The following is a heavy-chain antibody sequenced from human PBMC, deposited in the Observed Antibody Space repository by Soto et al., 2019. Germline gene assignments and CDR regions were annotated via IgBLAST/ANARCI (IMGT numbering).Heavy chain of an antibody. Sequence: PGGSLRLSCAASGFTVSSNYMSWVRQAPGKGLEWVSYISSSSSTIYYADSVKGRFTISSDNAKNSLYLQMNSLRDEDTAVYYCARDREYYDYVWGSYRYHFDYWGQGTLVTVSS. D-gene: IGHD3-16*02. V-gene: IGHV3-48*02. CDR2: ISSSSSTI. J-gene: IGHJ4*02. CDR3: ARDREYYDYVWGSYRYHFDY. CDR1: GFTVSSNY.